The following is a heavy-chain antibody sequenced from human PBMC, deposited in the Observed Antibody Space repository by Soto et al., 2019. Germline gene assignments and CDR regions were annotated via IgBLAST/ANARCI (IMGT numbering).Heavy chain of an antibody. CDR3: AKGPEQLVHGVFDY. D-gene: IGHD6-6*01. CDR2: IDVGGGGT. Sequence: GALRLSCAASVFTLSSCVMTWVRQAPGQGLEWVSGIDVGGGGTYYADSVKGRFTISRDNSKNTLYLQMNSLGADDTAVYYCAKGPEQLVHGVFDYWGQGVLVTVSS. V-gene: IGHV3-23*01. J-gene: IGHJ4*02. CDR1: VFTLSSCV.